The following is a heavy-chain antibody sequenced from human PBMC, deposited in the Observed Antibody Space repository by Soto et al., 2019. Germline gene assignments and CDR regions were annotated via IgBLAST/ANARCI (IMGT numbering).Heavy chain of an antibody. J-gene: IGHJ4*02. V-gene: IGHV3-21*01. CDR2: ISPSSAYM. CDR1: GFTFTSYD. D-gene: IGHD1-26*01. CDR3: ARDPGGAVTLARHEY. Sequence: PGGSLRLSCAASGFTFTSYDMNWVRQAPGRGLEWVSSISPSSAYMYYADSVKGRFTISRDNAKTSLYLQMNSLRAEDTAMYYCARDPGGAVTLARHEYWGQGTQVTVSS.